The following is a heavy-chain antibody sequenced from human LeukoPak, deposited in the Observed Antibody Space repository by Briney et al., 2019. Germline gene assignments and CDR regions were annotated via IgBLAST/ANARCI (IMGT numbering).Heavy chain of an antibody. CDR3: ARVSLGNYGEFDC. V-gene: IGHV3-73*01. CDR2: VTSKTPNYAT. CDR1: GFTFSDSA. D-gene: IGHD3-10*01. Sequence: GGSLRLSCAASGFTFSDSAMHWVRQASGKGLEWLGRVTSKTPNYATPYAASMKGRFTISRDDSKNSLYLQMDSLKTEDTAVYYCARVSLGNYGEFDCWGQGTLVIVSS. J-gene: IGHJ4*02.